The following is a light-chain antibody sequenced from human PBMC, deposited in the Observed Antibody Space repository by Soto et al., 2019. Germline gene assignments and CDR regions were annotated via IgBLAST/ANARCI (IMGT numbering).Light chain of an antibody. V-gene: IGKV3-11*01. CDR1: QSIYSY. J-gene: IGKJ2*01. CDR3: QQRSDWPRT. CDR2: DAS. Sequence: EIVLTQSPATLSLSPGERATLSCRASQSIYSYLAWYQQKPGQAPRLLIYDASSRAPGVPARFSASGSGTDFTLTISSLEPEDFAVYYCQQRSDWPRTFGRGTKLEIK.